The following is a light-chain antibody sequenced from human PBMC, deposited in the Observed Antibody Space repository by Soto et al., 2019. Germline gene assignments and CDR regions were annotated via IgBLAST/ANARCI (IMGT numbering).Light chain of an antibody. J-gene: IGKJ1*01. CDR3: QQYMSYS. CDR2: HAS. Sequence: DVQMTQTASARPASVGDGVTITCRASQSISNCLAWYHQKPGTAPKLLIYHASTLESGVPSRFSGSGSGTEFTLTISSLQPDDFATYYCQQYMSYSFGQGTKVDNK. CDR1: QSISNC. V-gene: IGKV1-5*01.